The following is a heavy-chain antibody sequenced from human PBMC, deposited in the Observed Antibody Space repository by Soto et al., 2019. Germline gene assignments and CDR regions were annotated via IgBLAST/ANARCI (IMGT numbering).Heavy chain of an antibody. Sequence: QVQLQESGPGLVKPSQTLSLTCTVSGGSISSGGYYWSWIRQHPGKGLEGIGYIYYSGSTYYNPSLKIRVTISVDTSTNQFALKLCSVTAADTAVYYCARSWRVVVITTSPFGMDVWGQGTTVTVSS. V-gene: IGHV4-31*03. J-gene: IGHJ6*02. D-gene: IGHD3-22*01. CDR1: GGSISSGGYY. CDR2: IYYSGST. CDR3: ARSWRVVVITTSPFGMDV.